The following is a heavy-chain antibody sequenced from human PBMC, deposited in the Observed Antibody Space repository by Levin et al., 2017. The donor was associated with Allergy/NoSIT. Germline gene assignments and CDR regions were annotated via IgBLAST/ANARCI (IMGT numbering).Heavy chain of an antibody. CDR3: ARNDYGDYVQNFDY. J-gene: IGHJ4*02. D-gene: IGHD4-17*01. Sequence: APVKVSCKAAGYTFTDYYMHWVRQAPGQGLEWMGWVNCNSGDTHYAQKFQGRVTMTRDTSITTAYIELSSLRSDDTALYYCARNDYGDYVQNFDYWGQGTLVTVSS. V-gene: IGHV1-2*02. CDR2: VNCNSGDT. CDR1: GYTFTDYY.